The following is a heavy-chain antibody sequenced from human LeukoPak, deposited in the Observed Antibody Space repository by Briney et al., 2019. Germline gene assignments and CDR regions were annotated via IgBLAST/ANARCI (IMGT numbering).Heavy chain of an antibody. CDR2: INPSGGST. Sequence: ASVKVSCKASGYTFTSYYMHWVRQAPGQGLEWMGIINPSGGSTSYAQKFQGRVTMTRVMSTSTVYMELSSLRSEDTAVYYCARGVHKFYYDRSGYQPYAFDIWGQGTMVTISS. V-gene: IGHV1-46*01. D-gene: IGHD3-22*01. J-gene: IGHJ3*02. CDR3: ARGVHKFYYDRSGYQPYAFDI. CDR1: GYTFTSYY.